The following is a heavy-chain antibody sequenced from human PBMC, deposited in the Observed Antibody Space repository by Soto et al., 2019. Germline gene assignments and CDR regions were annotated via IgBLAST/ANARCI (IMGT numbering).Heavy chain of an antibody. J-gene: IGHJ4*02. CDR1: GFTFSSYA. CDR3: ANIIQLESYRHTDY. CDR2: ISGSGGST. D-gene: IGHD3-16*02. V-gene: IGHV3-23*01. Sequence: GGSLRLSCAASGFTFSSYAMSWVRQAPGKGLEWVSAISGSGGSTYYADSVKGRFTISRDNSKNTLYLQMNSLRAEDTAVYYCANIIQLESYRHTDYWGQGTLVTVSS.